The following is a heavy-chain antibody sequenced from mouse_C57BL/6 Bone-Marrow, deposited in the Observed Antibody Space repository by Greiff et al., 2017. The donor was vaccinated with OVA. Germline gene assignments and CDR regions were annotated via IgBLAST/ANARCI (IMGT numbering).Heavy chain of an antibody. J-gene: IGHJ2*01. CDR3: ASRITTVLDY. CDR1: GYTFTSYW. D-gene: IGHD1-1*01. CDR2: IDPSDSYT. Sequence: QVQLQQPGAELVMPGASVKLSCKASGYTFTSYWMHWVKQRPGQGLEWIGEIDPSDSYTNYNQKFKGKSTLTVDKSSSTAYMQLSSLTSEDSAVYYCASRITTVLDYWGQGTTLTVSS. V-gene: IGHV1-69*01.